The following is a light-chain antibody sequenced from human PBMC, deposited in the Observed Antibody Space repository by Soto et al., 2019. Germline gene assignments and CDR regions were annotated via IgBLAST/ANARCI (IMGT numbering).Light chain of an antibody. CDR2: GAS. CDR1: QSVSSN. V-gene: IGKV3-15*01. CDR3: QQYNNWPPIT. J-gene: IGKJ5*01. Sequence: EIVMTQSHATLSVSPGERANLSCIASQSVSSNLAWYQQKPGQAPRLLIYGASTRATGIPARFSGSGSGTEFTLTISSLQSEDFAVYYCQQYNNWPPITFGQGTRLEIK.